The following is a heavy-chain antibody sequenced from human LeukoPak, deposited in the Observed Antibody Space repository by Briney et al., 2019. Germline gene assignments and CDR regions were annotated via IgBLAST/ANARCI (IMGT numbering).Heavy chain of an antibody. Sequence: SETLSLTCAVYGGSFSGYYWSWIRQPPGKGLEWIGEINHSGSTNYNPSLKSRVTISVDTSKNQFSLKLSSVTAADTAVYYCVRGLNYYYGSGSYGGQEYNWFDPWGQGTLVTVSS. CDR2: INHSGST. CDR1: GGSFSGYY. J-gene: IGHJ5*02. CDR3: VRGLNYYYGSGSYGGQEYNWFDP. D-gene: IGHD3-10*01. V-gene: IGHV4-34*01.